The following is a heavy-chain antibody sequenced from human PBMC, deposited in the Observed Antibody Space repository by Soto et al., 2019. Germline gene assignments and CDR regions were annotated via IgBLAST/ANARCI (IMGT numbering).Heavy chain of an antibody. CDR1: GGSISSYY. CDR2: IYTSGGT. V-gene: IGHV4-4*07. J-gene: IGHJ6*02. CDR3: ARTGGSGSYYGTGYYYYGMDV. Sequence: PSETLSLTCTVSGGSISSYYWSWIRQPAGKGLEWIGRIYTSGGTNYNPSLKSRVTMSVDTSKNQFSLKLSSVTAADTAVYYCARTGGSGSYYGTGYYYYGMDVWGQGTTVTVSS. D-gene: IGHD3-10*01.